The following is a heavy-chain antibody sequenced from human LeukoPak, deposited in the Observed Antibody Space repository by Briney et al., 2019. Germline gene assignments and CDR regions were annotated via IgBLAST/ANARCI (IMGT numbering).Heavy chain of an antibody. V-gene: IGHV3-23*01. CDR3: AKAYGSSGYYDYDAFDI. CDR1: GFTFSSYA. J-gene: IGHJ3*02. D-gene: IGHD3-22*01. CDR2: ISGSGGST. Sequence: GGSLRLSCAASGFTFSSYAMSWVRQAPGKGLEWVSAISGSGGSTYYADSVKGRFTISRDNSKNTLYLQMNSLRAEDTAVYYCAKAYGSSGYYDYDAFDIWGQGTMVTVSS.